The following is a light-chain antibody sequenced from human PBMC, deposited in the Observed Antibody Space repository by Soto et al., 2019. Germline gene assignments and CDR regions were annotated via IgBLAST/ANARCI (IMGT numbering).Light chain of an antibody. CDR3: QQRSNWPPIT. CDR2: DAS. Sequence: EIVLTQSPATLSLSPGERATLSCRASQSVSSYLAWYQQKPGQAPRLLIYDASNRATGIPARFSGSGSGTDFTVTISSLEPEDFAVYYCQQRSNWPPITFGGGTKEEIK. J-gene: IGKJ4*01. V-gene: IGKV3-11*01. CDR1: QSVSSY.